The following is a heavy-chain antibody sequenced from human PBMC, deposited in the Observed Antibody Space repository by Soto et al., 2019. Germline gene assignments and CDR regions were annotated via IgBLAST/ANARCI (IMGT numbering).Heavy chain of an antibody. CDR3: ARDRVGFALVTPAH. D-gene: IGHD3-3*01. CDR2: ITPDSGDT. V-gene: IGHV1-2*02. CDR1: GYTFTDYH. J-gene: IGHJ4*02. Sequence: QVKLVQSGAEVKKSGASVKVSCKACGYTFTDYHMHWVRQAPGQGLEWMGWITPDSGDTKYAQKFQGRVTMTRDTSISTVYMELTSLTSDDTAVYFCARDRVGFALVTPAHWGQGTLVSVSS.